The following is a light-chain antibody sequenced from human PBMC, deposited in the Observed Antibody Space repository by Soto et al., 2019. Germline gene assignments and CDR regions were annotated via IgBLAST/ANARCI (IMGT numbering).Light chain of an antibody. J-gene: IGKJ1*01. CDR3: QQYNNWWT. CDR1: QSVSNN. Sequence: EIVMTPSPATLSVSPGERATLSCRASQSVSNNLAWYQKKPGQATRLLIYGASTRATGIPARFSGGGSGTEFTLTISSLQSEDFAVYYCQQYNNWWTFGQGARVEIK. CDR2: GAS. V-gene: IGKV3-15*01.